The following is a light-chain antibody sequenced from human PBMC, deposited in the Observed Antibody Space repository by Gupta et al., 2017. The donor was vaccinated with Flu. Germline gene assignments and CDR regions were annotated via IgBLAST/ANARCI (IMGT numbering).Light chain of an antibody. CDR2: LGS. J-gene: IGKJ3*01. CDR1: QSLLHSNGYNY. Sequence: DIVMTQPPLSLPVTPGELVSISCRSSQSLLHSNGYNYLDWYLQKPGQSPQLLIYLGSNRASGVPDRFSGSGSGTDFTLKISRVEAEDVGVYYCMQALQTPFTFGPGTKVDIK. CDR3: MQALQTPFT. V-gene: IGKV2-28*01.